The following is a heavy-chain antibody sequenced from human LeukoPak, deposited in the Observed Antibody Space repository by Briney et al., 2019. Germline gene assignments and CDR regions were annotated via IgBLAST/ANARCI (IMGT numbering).Heavy chain of an antibody. J-gene: IGHJ5*02. CDR3: ARADYSSGWLNWFDP. V-gene: IGHV1-2*02. CDR1: GYTFTGYY. D-gene: IGHD6-19*01. CDR2: INPNSGGT. Sequence: ASVKVSCKASGYTFTGYYMHWVRQAPGEGLEWMGWINPNSGGTKYAQKFQGRVTMTRDTSINTAYMEVRRLRSDDTAVYYCARADYSSGWLNWFDPWGQGTLVTVSS.